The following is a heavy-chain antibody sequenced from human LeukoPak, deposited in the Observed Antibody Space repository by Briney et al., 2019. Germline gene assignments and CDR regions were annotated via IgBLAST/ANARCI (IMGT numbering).Heavy chain of an antibody. CDR3: ARHEGGTARSNWFDP. CDR2: IYDSGST. J-gene: IGHJ5*02. CDR1: GASFSKYY. V-gene: IGHV4-59*08. Sequence: SETLSLTCTVSGASFSKYYWSWIRQSPGKGLEWIGYIYDSGSTSYNPSLKSRLTISLDTSKNQFSLKLSSVTAADTAVYYCARHEGGTARSNWFDPWGQGTLVTVSS. D-gene: IGHD2-21*02.